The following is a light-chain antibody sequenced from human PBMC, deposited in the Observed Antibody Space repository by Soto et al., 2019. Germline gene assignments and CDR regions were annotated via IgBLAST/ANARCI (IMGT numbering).Light chain of an antibody. CDR3: SSYTTSGTRV. V-gene: IGLV2-14*01. CDR2: DVI. CDR1: SSDVGGYNY. J-gene: IGLJ3*02. Sequence: QSALTQPASVSGSPGQSIAISCTGTSSDVGGYNYVSWYQQHPGKAPKLMIYDVINRPSGVSDRFSGSKSGNTASRTISGLQADDEADYFCSSYTTSGTRVFGGGTKLTVL.